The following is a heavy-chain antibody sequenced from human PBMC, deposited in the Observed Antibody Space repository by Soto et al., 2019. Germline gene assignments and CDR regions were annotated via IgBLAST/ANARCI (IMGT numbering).Heavy chain of an antibody. CDR3: AKDCAGACYFAHDY. D-gene: IGHD2-21*02. J-gene: IGHJ4*02. CDR2: ISYDGSNN. V-gene: IGHV3-30*18. CDR1: GFTFSRFG. Sequence: HVQLVESGGGVVQPGRSLRLSCTASGFTFSRFGMHWVRQAPGKGLEWVAVISYDGSNNYYADSVKGRFTISRDNSKDTLFLQMNSLRAEDTAVYYCAKDCAGACYFAHDYWGQGTLVTVSS.